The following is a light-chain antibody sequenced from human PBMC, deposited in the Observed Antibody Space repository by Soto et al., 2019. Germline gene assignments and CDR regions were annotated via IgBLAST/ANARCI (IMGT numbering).Light chain of an antibody. CDR3: NSYTSKSTVF. J-gene: IGLJ1*01. CDR2: EVS. Sequence: QSALTQPASVSGSPGQSITISCTGTSSDVGGYNYVSWYQQHPGKAPKLIIYEVSNRPSGVSNRFSGSKSGNTASLTISGLQAEDEADYYCNSYTSKSTVFFVTGTKVTVL. V-gene: IGLV2-14*01. CDR1: SSDVGGYNY.